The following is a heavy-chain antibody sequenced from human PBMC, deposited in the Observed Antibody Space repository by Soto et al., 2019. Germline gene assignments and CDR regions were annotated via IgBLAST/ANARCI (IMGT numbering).Heavy chain of an antibody. V-gene: IGHV3-43D*04. Sequence: GGSLRLSCAASGFTFDDYAMHWVRQAPGKGLEWVSLISWDGGSTYYADSVKGRFTISRDNSKNSLYLQMNSLRAEDTALYYCAKDNCSGGSCYADYWGQGTLVTVPQ. CDR1: GFTFDDYA. D-gene: IGHD2-15*01. CDR2: ISWDGGST. CDR3: AKDNCSGGSCYADY. J-gene: IGHJ4*02.